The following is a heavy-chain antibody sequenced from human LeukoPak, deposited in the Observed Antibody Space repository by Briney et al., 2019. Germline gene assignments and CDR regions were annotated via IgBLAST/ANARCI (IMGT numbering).Heavy chain of an antibody. D-gene: IGHD6-6*01. J-gene: IGHJ3*02. Sequence: PSETLSLTCTVSGGSISSYYWSWIRQPPGKGLEWIGYIYYSGSTNYDPSLKSRVTISVDTSKNQFSLKLSSETAADTAVYYCARAPFSSSVQAFDIWGQGAMVTVSS. CDR2: IYYSGST. CDR1: GGSISSYY. V-gene: IGHV4-59*01. CDR3: ARAPFSSSVQAFDI.